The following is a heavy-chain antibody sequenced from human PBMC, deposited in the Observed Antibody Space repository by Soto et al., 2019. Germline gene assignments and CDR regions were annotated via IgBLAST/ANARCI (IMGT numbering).Heavy chain of an antibody. CDR1: GGAISSYY. CDR2: IYYSGST. D-gene: IGHD1-1*01. V-gene: IGHV4-59*01. CDR3: AKLAGTKHYYYMDV. Sequence: SETLSLTCTVSGGAISSYYWSWIRQPPGKGLEWIGYIYYSGSTNYNPSLKSRVTISVDTSKNQFSLKLSSVTAADTAVYFWAKLAGTKHYYYMDVCGKATTITV. J-gene: IGHJ6*03.